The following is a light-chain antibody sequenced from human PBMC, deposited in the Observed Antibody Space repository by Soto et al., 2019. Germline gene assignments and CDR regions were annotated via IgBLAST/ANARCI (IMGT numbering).Light chain of an antibody. J-gene: IGLJ1*01. CDR1: STDVGGYIY. CDR3: NSFTTSSTYV. Sequence: QSVLTQPASVSGSPGQSITLSCTGTSTDVGGYIYVSWYQQYPGNAPRLIIYEVNNRPSGVPDRFSGSKSGNTASLTISGLQAEDEADYYCNSFTTSSTYVFGTGTKVTVL. V-gene: IGLV2-14*01. CDR2: EVN.